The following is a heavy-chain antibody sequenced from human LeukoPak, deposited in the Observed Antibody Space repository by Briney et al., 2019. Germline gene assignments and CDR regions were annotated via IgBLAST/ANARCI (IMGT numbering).Heavy chain of an antibody. D-gene: IGHD5-12*01. CDR3: ARVGLSGYDLNWFDP. CDR1: GYTFTGYD. V-gene: IGHV1-2*02. J-gene: IGHJ5*02. CDR2: IYPNSGGT. Sequence: ASVKVSCKASGYTFTGYDMHWVRQAPGQGLEWMGWIYPNSGGTKYAQDFQGRVTMTGDTSISTVYMELSRLRSHDTAVYYCARVGLSGYDLNWFDPWGQGTLVIVSS.